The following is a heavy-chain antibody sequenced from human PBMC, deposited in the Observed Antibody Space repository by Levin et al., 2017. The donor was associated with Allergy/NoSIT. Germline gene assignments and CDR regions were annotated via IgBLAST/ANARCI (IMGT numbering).Heavy chain of an antibody. V-gene: IGHV3-30*03. CDR1: GFTFSSYG. CDR2: ISYDGSNK. J-gene: IGHJ4*02. CDR3: ARDSSSWYGAFDY. D-gene: IGHD6-13*01. Sequence: GGSLRLSCAASGFTFSSYGMHWVRQAPGKGLEWVAVISYDGSNKYYADSVKGRFTISRDNSKNTLYLQMNSLRAEDTAVYYCARDSSSWYGAFDYWGQGTLVTVSS.